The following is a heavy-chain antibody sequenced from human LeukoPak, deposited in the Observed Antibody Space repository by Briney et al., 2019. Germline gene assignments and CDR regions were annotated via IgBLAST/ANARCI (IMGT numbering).Heavy chain of an antibody. CDR1: GGTFSSYA. D-gene: IGHD2-15*01. CDR2: IIPIFGTA. J-gene: IGHJ5*02. V-gene: IGHV1-69*13. CDR3: ARELGYCSGGSCYHNWFDP. Sequence: GASVKVSCKASGGTFSSYAISWVRQAHGQGLEWMGGIIPIFGTANYAQKFQGRVTITADESTSTAYMELSSLRSEDTAVYYCARELGYCSGGSCYHNWFDPWGQGTLVTVSS.